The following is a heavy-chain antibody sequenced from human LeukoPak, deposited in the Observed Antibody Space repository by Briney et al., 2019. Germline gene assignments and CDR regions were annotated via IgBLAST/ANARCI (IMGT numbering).Heavy chain of an antibody. J-gene: IGHJ4*02. CDR1: GFTFSSYA. CDR3: AKSDSPYSSSWYPWGY. CDR2: ISGSGGST. V-gene: IGHV3-23*01. D-gene: IGHD6-13*01. Sequence: QSGGSLRLSCAASGFTFSSYAMSWVRQAPGKGLEWVSAISGSGGSTYYADSVKGRFTISRDNSKNTLYLQMNSLRAEDTAVYYCAKSDSPYSSSWYPWGYWGQGTLVTVSS.